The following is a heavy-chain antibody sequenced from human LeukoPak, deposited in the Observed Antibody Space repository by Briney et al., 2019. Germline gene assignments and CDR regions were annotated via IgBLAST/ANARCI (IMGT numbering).Heavy chain of an antibody. CDR3: ARRATGERGYSYGLDY. J-gene: IGHJ4*02. CDR2: ISTASDYI. Sequence: GGSLRRSCAASGFTFSSYNMNWVRQAPGKGLEWVSSISTASDYIYYADSLKGRFTISRDNAKNSLYLQMKSLRAEATAVYYCARRATGERGYSYGLDYWGQGTLVTVSS. CDR1: GFTFSSYN. V-gene: IGHV3-21*01. D-gene: IGHD5-18*01.